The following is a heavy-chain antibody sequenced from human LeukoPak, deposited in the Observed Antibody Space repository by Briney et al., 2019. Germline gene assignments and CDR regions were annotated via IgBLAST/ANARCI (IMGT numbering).Heavy chain of an antibody. CDR3: VGGYDPHY. V-gene: IGHV3-74*01. D-gene: IGHD2-15*01. J-gene: IGHJ4*02. Sequence: GGSLRLSCAASEFTFSNFWMHWVRQAPGKGLVWVSRINSDGSDTSYADSVKGRLTISRDNAKNTLYLQMNSLRAEDTAIYYCVGGYDPHYWGQGTLVTVSS. CDR2: INSDGSDT. CDR1: EFTFSNFW.